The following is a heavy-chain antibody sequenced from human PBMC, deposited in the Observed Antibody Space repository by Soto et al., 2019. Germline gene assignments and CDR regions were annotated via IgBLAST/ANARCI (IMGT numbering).Heavy chain of an antibody. V-gene: IGHV1-8*01. D-gene: IGHD3-9*01. CDR1: GYTFTSYD. CDR3: AGGSPYDIWTGYYPIKNWFDP. J-gene: IGHJ5*02. CDR2: MNPNSGNT. Sequence: ASVKVSCKASGYTFTSYDINWVRQATGQGLEWMGWMNPNSGNTDYAQKFQGRVTMTRNTSIRTAYLELGSLRSEDTAVDYCAGGSPYDIWTGYYPIKNWFDPWGQGTLVTVSS.